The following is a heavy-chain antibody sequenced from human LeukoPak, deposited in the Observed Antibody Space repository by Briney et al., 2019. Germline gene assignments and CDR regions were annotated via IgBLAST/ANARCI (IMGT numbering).Heavy chain of an antibody. V-gene: IGHV1-69*13. D-gene: IGHD1-26*01. CDR2: IIPIFGTA. J-gene: IGHJ4*02. CDR3: ARDGEWELPHY. Sequence: GASVKVSCKASGGTFSSYAISWVRQAPGQGLEWMGGIIPIFGTANYAQKFQGRVTITADESTSTAYMELSSLRSDDTAVYYCARDGEWELPHYWGQGTLVTVSS. CDR1: GGTFSSYA.